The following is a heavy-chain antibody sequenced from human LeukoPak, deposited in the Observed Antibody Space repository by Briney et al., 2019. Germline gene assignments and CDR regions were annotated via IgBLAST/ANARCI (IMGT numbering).Heavy chain of an antibody. Sequence: GGSLRLSCAASGFTFNKYAIHWARQAPGKGLEWVAVISNDGVTRIFANSVKGRFTISRNNWKNTLYLQLSSLRVEDTAVYYCVREGYYDSGGPFSGYFDYWGRGDLVTVSS. CDR3: VREGYYDSGGPFSGYFDY. J-gene: IGHJ4*02. V-gene: IGHV3-30*04. D-gene: IGHD3-22*01. CDR2: ISNDGVTR. CDR1: GFTFNKYA.